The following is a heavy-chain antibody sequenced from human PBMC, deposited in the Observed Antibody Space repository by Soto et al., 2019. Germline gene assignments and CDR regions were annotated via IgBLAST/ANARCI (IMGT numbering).Heavy chain of an antibody. CDR2: VFYTGFT. J-gene: IGHJ6*02. Sequence: SETLSLTCAVSGGSISGSYYYWAWLRQSPGKGPEWIGSVFYTGFTSYNPSLESRVSVSVDTSKSQFSLKLSAVTAADTAVYYCARDRKQNGDYLPDYYYGMDVWGQGTTVTVSS. CDR3: ARDRKQNGDYLPDYYYGMDV. CDR1: GGSISGSYYY. V-gene: IGHV4-39*02. D-gene: IGHD4-17*01.